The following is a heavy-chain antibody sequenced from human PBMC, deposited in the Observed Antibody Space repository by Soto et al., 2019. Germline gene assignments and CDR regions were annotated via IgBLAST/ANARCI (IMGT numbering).Heavy chain of an antibody. CDR2: ISSSSSYI. J-gene: IGHJ5*02. V-gene: IGHV3-21*01. CDR3: ARAPDCSGGSCLFAP. Sequence: EVQLVESGGGLVKPGGSLRLSCAASGFTFSSYSMNWVRQAPGKGLVWVSSISSSSSYIYYADSVKGRFTISRDNAKNSLYLQMNSLRAEDTAVYYCARAPDCSGGSCLFAPWGQGTLVTVSS. D-gene: IGHD2-15*01. CDR1: GFTFSSYS.